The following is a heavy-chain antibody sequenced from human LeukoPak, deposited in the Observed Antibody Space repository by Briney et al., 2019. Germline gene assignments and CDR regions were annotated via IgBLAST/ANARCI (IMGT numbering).Heavy chain of an antibody. CDR1: GGSISSYY. Sequence: PSETLSLTCTVSGGSISSYYWSWIRQPPGKGLEWIGYIYYSGSTNYNPSLKSRVTISVDTSKNQFSLKLSSVTAADTAVYYCARGRGVRGGNFDHWGQGTLVTVSS. D-gene: IGHD3-10*01. V-gene: IGHV4-59*01. CDR3: ARGRGVRGGNFDH. J-gene: IGHJ4*02. CDR2: IYYSGST.